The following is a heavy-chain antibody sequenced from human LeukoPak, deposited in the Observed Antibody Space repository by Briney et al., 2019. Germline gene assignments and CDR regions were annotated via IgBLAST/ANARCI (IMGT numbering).Heavy chain of an antibody. D-gene: IGHD6-19*01. CDR2: TYYMSKWYN. Sequence: PSQTLSLTCAISGDSVSSNSAAWSWIRQSPSRGLEWLGRTYYMSKWYNDYAVSVKSRITINPDTSKNQFSLQLNSVTPEDTAVYYCARFTDSSGWYDYYYGMDVWGQGTTVTVSS. V-gene: IGHV6-1*01. J-gene: IGHJ6*02. CDR1: GDSVSSNSAA. CDR3: ARFTDSSGWYDYYYGMDV.